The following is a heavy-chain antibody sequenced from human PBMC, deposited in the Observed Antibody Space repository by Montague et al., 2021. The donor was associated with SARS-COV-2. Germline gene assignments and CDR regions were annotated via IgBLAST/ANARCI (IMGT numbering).Heavy chain of an antibody. Sequence: SLRLSCAASGFTFSDYYMSWIRQAPGRGLEWIAYTTTGGDSIYFADSVKGRFTISRDNAKKSIFLQLNSLRAEDTAVYYCVRDRANIYDNIFTYRDGFDXWGQGTLVTVSS. CDR2: TTTGGDSI. J-gene: IGHJ4*02. D-gene: IGHD3-3*02. V-gene: IGHV3-11*01. CDR1: GFTFSDYY. CDR3: VRDRANIYDNIFTYRDGFDX.